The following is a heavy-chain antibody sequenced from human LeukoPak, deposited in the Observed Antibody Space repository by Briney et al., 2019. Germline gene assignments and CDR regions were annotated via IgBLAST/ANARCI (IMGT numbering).Heavy chain of an antibody. V-gene: IGHV3-11*01. CDR1: GFTFSDYY. Sequence: GGSLRLSCAASGFTFSDYYMSWIRQAPGKGLEWVSYISSSGSTIYYADSVKGRFTISRDNAKNSLYLQMNSLRAEDTAVYYCARGGKTSSWDIVVVVAAYFDYWGQGTLVTVSS. CDR2: ISSSGSTI. D-gene: IGHD2-15*01. J-gene: IGHJ4*02. CDR3: ARGGKTSSWDIVVVVAAYFDY.